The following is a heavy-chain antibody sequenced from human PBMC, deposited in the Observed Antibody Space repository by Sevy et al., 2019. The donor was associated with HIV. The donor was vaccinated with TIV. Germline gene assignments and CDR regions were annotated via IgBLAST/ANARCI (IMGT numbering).Heavy chain of an antibody. V-gene: IGHV1-2*02. CDR1: GYTFTGYY. D-gene: IGHD6-13*01. Sequence: GESLKISCKASGYTFTGYYMYWVRQAPGQGLEWLGWINPNSGATNYAQKFQGRVTMTRDTSISTAYMELSRLRSDDTAIYYCARGRIVAAGGHYFDYWGQGTLVTVSS. CDR3: ARGRIVAAGGHYFDY. J-gene: IGHJ4*02. CDR2: INPNSGAT.